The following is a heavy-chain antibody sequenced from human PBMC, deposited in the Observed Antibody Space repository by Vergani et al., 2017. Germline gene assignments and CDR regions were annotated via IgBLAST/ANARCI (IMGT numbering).Heavy chain of an antibody. CDR1: GFTFDDYA. Sequence: EVQLVESGGVVVQPGGSLRLSCAASGFTFDDYAMHWVRQAPGKGLEWVSLISWDGGSTYYADSVKGRFTISRDNSKNSLYLQMNSLRAEDTALYYCAKDAGWGSYGGNSGDPFLDYWGQGTLVTVSS. V-gene: IGHV3-43D*04. CDR2: ISWDGGST. J-gene: IGHJ4*02. CDR3: AKDAGWGSYGGNSGDPFLDY. D-gene: IGHD4-23*01.